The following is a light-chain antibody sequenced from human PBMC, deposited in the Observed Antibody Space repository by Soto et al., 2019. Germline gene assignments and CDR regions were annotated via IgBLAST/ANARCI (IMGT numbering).Light chain of an antibody. V-gene: IGLV2-23*01. CDR1: SSDFGDHNL. CDR2: AGN. J-gene: IGLJ1*01. Sequence: QSALTQPASVSGSPGQSITISCTATSSDFGDHNLVSWYQQHPGKAPKLMIYAGNRRPSGVSHRFSGSNSGNTAFLTIFGLQAEDEADYYCCSYADSNTYVFGTETKLTVL. CDR3: CSYADSNTYV.